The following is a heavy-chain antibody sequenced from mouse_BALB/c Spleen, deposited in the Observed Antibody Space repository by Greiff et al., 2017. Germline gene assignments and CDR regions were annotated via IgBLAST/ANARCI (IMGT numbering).Heavy chain of an antibody. CDR1: GYTFTDYN. J-gene: IGHJ2*01. D-gene: IGHD2-3*01. Sequence: VQLQQSGPELVKPGASVKIPCKASGYTFTDYNMDWVKQSHGKSLEWIGDINPNNGGTIYNQKFKGKATLTVDKSSSTAYMELRSLTSEDTAVYYCARGGWLLPFDYWGQGTTLTVSS. CDR2: INPNNGGT. CDR3: ARGGWLLPFDY. V-gene: IGHV1-18*01.